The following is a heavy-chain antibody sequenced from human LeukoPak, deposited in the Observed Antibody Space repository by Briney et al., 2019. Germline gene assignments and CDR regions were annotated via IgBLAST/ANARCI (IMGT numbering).Heavy chain of an antibody. D-gene: IGHD2/OR15-2a*01. J-gene: IGHJ5*02. V-gene: IGHV1-2*02. CDR2: INPNSGGT. Sequence: RASVKVSCKASGYTFTGYYMHWVRQAPGQGLEWMGWINPNSGGTNYAQKFQGRVTMTRDTSISTAYMELSRLRSDDTAVYYCARVSIRDNWFDPWGQGTLVTVSS. CDR3: ARVSIRDNWFDP. CDR1: GYTFTGYY.